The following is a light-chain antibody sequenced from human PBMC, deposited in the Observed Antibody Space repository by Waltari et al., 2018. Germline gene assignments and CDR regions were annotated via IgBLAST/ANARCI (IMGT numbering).Light chain of an antibody. CDR3: STWDYSLRAWV. CDR2: GD. CDR1: NNNVGSYA. Sequence: QSALTQEASVSGTVGQKVTLSCIGNNNNVGSYAVSWYQQISHGAPKTVMFGDFLPSGIPDSFSGSKSGTTASLTISGLQPEDEADYYCSTWDYSLRAWVFGGGTILTVL. V-gene: IGLV1-36*01. J-gene: IGLJ3*02.